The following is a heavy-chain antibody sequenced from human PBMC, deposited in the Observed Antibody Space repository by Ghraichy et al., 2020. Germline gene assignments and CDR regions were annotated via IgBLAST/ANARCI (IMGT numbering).Heavy chain of an antibody. CDR3: ARAGSGYGGHSYFYVMDV. CDR1: EFTFSKYG. Sequence: GGSLRLSCAASEFTFSKYGMNWVRQAPGKGLEWISYISSSSTSIYYADSVRGRFTMSRDNANNSLSLQMDSLRDEDTAVYHCARAGSGYGGHSYFYVMDVWGQATTVTV. D-gene: IGHD5-12*01. CDR2: ISSSSTSI. V-gene: IGHV3-48*02. J-gene: IGHJ6*02.